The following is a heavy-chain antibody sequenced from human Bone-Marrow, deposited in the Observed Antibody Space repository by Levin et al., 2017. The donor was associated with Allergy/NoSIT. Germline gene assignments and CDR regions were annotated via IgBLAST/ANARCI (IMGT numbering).Heavy chain of an antibody. J-gene: IGHJ4*02. CDR1: SGAFSGFF. V-gene: IGHV4-34*01. CDR2: INHGGST. CDR3: ARGFPYYGSPRGGSTRFDY. Sequence: PSETLSLTCAVDSGAFSGFFWTWIRQSPGKGLEWIGEINHGGSTNYNPSLKSRVTISIDTSKNHFSLKMNSVTAADTAVYYCARGFPYYGSPRGGSTRFDYWGQGTLVTVSS. D-gene: IGHD3-10*01.